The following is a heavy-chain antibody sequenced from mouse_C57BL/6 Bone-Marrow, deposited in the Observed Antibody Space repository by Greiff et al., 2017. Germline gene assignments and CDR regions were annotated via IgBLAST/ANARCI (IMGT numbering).Heavy chain of an antibody. CDR1: GYTFTDYY. D-gene: IGHD1-1*01. Sequence: EVQLQQSGPVLVKPGASVKMSCKASGYTFTDYYMNWVKQSHGKSLEWIGVINPYNGGTSYNQKFKGKATLTVDKSSSTAYMELNSLTSEDSAVYYCVRSDSGSRLDYWGPGTTLSVSP. V-gene: IGHV1-19*01. CDR2: INPYNGGT. J-gene: IGHJ2*01. CDR3: VRSDSGSRLDY.